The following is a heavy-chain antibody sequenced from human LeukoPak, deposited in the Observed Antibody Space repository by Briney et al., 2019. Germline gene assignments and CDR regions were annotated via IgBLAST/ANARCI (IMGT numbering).Heavy chain of an antibody. D-gene: IGHD6-19*01. V-gene: IGHV4-59*01. CDR3: ARGRQWLVRGFDY. CDR1: GGSISSYY. CDR2: IYYSGST. J-gene: IGHJ4*02. Sequence: SETLSLTCTVSGGSISSYYWSWIRQPPGKGLEWIGYIYYSGSTNYNPSLKSRVPISVDTSKNQFSLKLSSVTAADTAVYYCARGRQWLVRGFDYWGQGTLVTVSS.